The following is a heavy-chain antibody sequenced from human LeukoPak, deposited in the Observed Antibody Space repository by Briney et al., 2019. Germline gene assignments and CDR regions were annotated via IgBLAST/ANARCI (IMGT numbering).Heavy chain of an antibody. V-gene: IGHV4-4*07. CDR1: GGSISSYY. D-gene: IGHD2-2*01. J-gene: IGHJ3*02. Sequence: SETLSLTCTVSGGSISSYYWSWIRQPAGKGLEWIGRIYTSGSTNYNPSLKSRVTMSVDTSKNQFSLKLSSVTAADTAVYYCARSATYCSSTSCYPDAFDIWGQGTMVTVSS. CDR3: ARSATYCSSTSCYPDAFDI. CDR2: IYTSGST.